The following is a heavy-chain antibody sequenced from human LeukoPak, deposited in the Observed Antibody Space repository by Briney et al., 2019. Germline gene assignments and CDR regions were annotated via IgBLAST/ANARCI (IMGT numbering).Heavy chain of an antibody. CDR2: IRSKAYGGTT. D-gene: IGHD4-17*01. V-gene: IGHV3-49*04. Sequence: GGSLRLSCTASGFTFGDYAMSWVRQAPGKGLEWVGFIRSKAYGGTTEYAASVKGRFTISRDDSKGIAYLQMNSLKTEDTAVYYCTRSPIYGDYVNWGQGTLVTVSS. J-gene: IGHJ4*02. CDR3: TRSPIYGDYVN. CDR1: GFTFGDYA.